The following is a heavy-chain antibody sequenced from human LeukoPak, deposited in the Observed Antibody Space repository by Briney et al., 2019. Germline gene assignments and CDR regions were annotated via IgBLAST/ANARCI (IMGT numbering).Heavy chain of an antibody. CDR2: INPNSGGT. J-gene: IGHJ3*02. D-gene: IGHD3-10*01. CDR3: ARAQLLLWFGELLPSHAFDI. Sequence: ASVKVSCKASGYTFTGYYMHWVRQAPGQGLEWMGWINPNSGGTNYAQKFQGRVTMTRDTSISTAYMELSRLGSDDTAVYYCARAQLLLWFGELLPSHAFDIWGQGTMVTVSS. V-gene: IGHV1-2*02. CDR1: GYTFTGYY.